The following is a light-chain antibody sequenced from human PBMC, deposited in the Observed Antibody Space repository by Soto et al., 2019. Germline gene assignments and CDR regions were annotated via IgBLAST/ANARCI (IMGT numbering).Light chain of an antibody. J-gene: IGKJ1*01. Sequence: EIVLTQSPATLSLSPGERATLSCRASQSVSSYLAWYQQKPGQAPSLLIYDASNRATGIPARFSGSGSGTDFTLTISRLEPEDFAVYYCQQRYNWPRTFGQGTKVEFK. CDR2: DAS. V-gene: IGKV3-11*01. CDR3: QQRYNWPRT. CDR1: QSVSSY.